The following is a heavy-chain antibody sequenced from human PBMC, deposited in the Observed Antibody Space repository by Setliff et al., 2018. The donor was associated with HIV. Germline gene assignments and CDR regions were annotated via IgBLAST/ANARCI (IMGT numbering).Heavy chain of an antibody. Sequence: ASVKVSCKISGYTLTEVSMHWVRQAPGKGLEWMGYFDPQDGKTIYAQKFQGRVTTTEDTSTYTAYMELSSLRSDDTAVYYCARDRMVRGESGLDDYYYYMDVWGKGTTVTVSS. CDR2: FDPQDGKT. CDR3: ARDRMVRGESGLDDYYYYMDV. D-gene: IGHD3-10*01. CDR1: GYTLTEVS. J-gene: IGHJ6*03. V-gene: IGHV1-24*01.